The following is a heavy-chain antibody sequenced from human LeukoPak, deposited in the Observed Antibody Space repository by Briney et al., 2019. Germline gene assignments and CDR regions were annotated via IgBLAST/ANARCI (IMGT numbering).Heavy chain of an antibody. Sequence: PSETLSLPCPVSGGSISSYYWSWIRQPPGKGLEWIGYVYYSGSTNYNPSLKSRVTISVDTSKNQFSLKLSSVTAADTAVYYCARLGRTSYWYFDLWGRGTLVTVSS. CDR1: GGSISSYY. D-gene: IGHD2-2*01. V-gene: IGHV4-59*08. CDR2: VYYSGST. J-gene: IGHJ2*01. CDR3: ARLGRTSYWYFDL.